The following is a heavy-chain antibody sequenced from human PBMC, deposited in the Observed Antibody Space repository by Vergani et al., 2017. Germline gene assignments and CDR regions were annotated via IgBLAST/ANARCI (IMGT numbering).Heavy chain of an antibody. J-gene: IGHJ4*02. D-gene: IGHD3-3*01. CDR1: GFAFSSYA. V-gene: IGHV3-23*01. CDR3: AKGFSTSYYYFWGPDN. Sequence: EVQLLESGGGLVQPGGSLRLSCAASGFAFSSYAMSWVRQAPGKGLEWVSAISDSGGRTYHADSVKGRFTISRDNSKNTLYLQVNSLRAEDTALYYCAKGFSTSYYYFWGPDNWGQGTLVTVSS. CDR2: ISDSGGRT.